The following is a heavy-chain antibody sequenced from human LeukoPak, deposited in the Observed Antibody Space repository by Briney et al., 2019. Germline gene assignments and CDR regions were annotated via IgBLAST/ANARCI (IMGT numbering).Heavy chain of an antibody. J-gene: IGHJ4*02. CDR3: ARGLKRPGPRLIRKTGYYLGFDY. Sequence: GASVKVSCTDSGYTFTRYDIHWGRQATAQGLEWMGWMNTNSGNTGYAQKFQGRVTMTRNTAISTAYMELSSLRSEDTAVYYCARGLKRPGPRLIRKTGYYLGFDYWGQGTLVTVSS. V-gene: IGHV1-8*01. CDR1: GYTFTRYD. D-gene: IGHD3-9*01. CDR2: MNTNSGNT.